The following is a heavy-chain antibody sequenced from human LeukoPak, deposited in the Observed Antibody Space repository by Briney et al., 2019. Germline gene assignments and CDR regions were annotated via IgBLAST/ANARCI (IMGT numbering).Heavy chain of an antibody. CDR2: IYYSGST. D-gene: IGHD5-24*01. Sequence: SETLSLTCTVSGGATSSSNYYWGWIRQPPGKGLEWIGNIYYSGSTYYNPSLKSRVTISVDTSKNQFSLRLSSVTAADTAVYYCARQDGYNSRRPFDYWGQGTLVTVSS. CDR1: GGATSSSNYY. CDR3: ARQDGYNSRRPFDY. J-gene: IGHJ4*02. V-gene: IGHV4-39*01.